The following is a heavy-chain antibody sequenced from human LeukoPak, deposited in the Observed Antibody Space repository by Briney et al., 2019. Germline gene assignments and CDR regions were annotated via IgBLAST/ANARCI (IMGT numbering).Heavy chain of an antibody. CDR1: GFTFSDYS. CDR2: ISGGSSYI. V-gene: IGHV3-21*01. D-gene: IGHD5-18*01. CDR3: ARVYSYGCDY. J-gene: IGHJ4*02. Sequence: GGSLRLSCAASGFTFSDYSMNWARQAPGKGLEWVSFISGGSSYIYYADSLKGRFTISRDNAKNSLYLQMNSLRAEDTAVYYCARVYSYGCDYWGQGTVVTVSS.